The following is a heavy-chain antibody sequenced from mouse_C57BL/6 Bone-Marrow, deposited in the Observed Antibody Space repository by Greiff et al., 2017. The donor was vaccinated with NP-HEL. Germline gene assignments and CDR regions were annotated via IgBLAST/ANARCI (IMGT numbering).Heavy chain of an antibody. CDR3: TRDDYDGEAFAY. Sequence: EVNLVESGEGLVKPGGSLKLSCAASGFTFSSYAMSWVRQTPEKRLEWVAYISSGGDYIYYADTVKGRFTISRDNARNTLYLQMSSLKSEDTAMYYCTRDDYDGEAFAYWGQGTLVTVSA. J-gene: IGHJ3*01. V-gene: IGHV5-9-1*02. CDR1: GFTFSSYA. CDR2: ISSGGDYI. D-gene: IGHD2-4*01.